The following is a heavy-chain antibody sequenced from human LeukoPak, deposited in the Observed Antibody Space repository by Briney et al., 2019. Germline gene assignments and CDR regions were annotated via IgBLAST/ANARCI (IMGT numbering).Heavy chain of an antibody. Sequence: GESLKISCKGSGYSFTSYWIGWVRQMPGKGLEWMGIIYPGDSDTRYSPSFQGQVTISADKSISTAYLQWSSLRASDTAMYYCARCSSIAARAVSRPLDYWGQGTLVTVSS. CDR3: ARCSSIAARAVSRPLDY. D-gene: IGHD6-6*01. V-gene: IGHV5-51*01. J-gene: IGHJ4*02. CDR1: GYSFTSYW. CDR2: IYPGDSDT.